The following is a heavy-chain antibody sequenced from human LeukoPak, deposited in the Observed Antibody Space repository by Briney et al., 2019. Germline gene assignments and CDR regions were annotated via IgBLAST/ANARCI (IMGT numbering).Heavy chain of an antibody. D-gene: IGHD7-27*01. V-gene: IGHV4-59*12. CDR2: IYYSGST. Sequence: SETLSLTCTVSGGSISSYYWSWIRQPPGKGLEWIGYIYYSGSTYYNPSLKSRVTISVDTSKNQFSLKLSSVTAADTAVYYCARDALWGTRRQFDYWGQGTLVTVSS. J-gene: IGHJ4*02. CDR1: GGSISSYY. CDR3: ARDALWGTRRQFDY.